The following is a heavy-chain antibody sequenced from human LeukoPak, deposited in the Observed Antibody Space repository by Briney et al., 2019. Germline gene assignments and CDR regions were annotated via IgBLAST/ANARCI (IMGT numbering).Heavy chain of an antibody. Sequence: GGSLRLSCAASGFTFSNAWMSWVRQAPGKGLEWVSSISSSSSYIYYADSVKGRFTISRDNAKNSLYLQMNSLRAEDTAVYYCARSPFRVTTFDYWGQGTLVTVSS. CDR3: ARSPFRVTTFDY. J-gene: IGHJ4*02. D-gene: IGHD4-11*01. CDR2: ISSSSSYI. V-gene: IGHV3-21*01. CDR1: GFTFSNAW.